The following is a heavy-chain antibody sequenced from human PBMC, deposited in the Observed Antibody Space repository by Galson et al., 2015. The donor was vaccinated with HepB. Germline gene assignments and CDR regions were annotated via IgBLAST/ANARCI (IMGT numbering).Heavy chain of an antibody. CDR1: GDSIITNHW. D-gene: IGHD3-22*01. J-gene: IGHJ5*02. CDR2: IYHRGST. V-gene: IGHV4-4*02. CDR3: AASFYYDSEGSAAYFDP. Sequence: LSLTCAVSGDSIITNHWWSWVRQPPGKGLEWLGEIYHRGSTNYNPSLRSRITMSLDKSSNQFSLHLRSVTAADTAMYYCAASFYYDSEGSAAYFDPWGQGTLVTVSS.